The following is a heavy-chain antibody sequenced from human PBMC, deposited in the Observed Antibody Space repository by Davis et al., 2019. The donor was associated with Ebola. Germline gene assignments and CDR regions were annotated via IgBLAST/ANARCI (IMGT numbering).Heavy chain of an antibody. CDR1: GYTFSNYA. Sequence: AASVKVSCKASGYTFSNYAFSWVRQAPGQGLEWMGWISAFNGNTDYAQKFQDRFTMTTDAATSTAYMELRSLRPDDTAVYFCARDSGDMPYWGQGTLVTVSS. J-gene: IGHJ4*02. D-gene: IGHD2-8*01. CDR3: ARDSGDMPY. V-gene: IGHV1-18*01. CDR2: ISAFNGNT.